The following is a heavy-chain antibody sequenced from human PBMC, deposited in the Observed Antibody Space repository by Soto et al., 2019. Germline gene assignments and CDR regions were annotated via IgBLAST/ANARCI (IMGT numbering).Heavy chain of an antibody. CDR1: GYTFTGYY. CDR3: AIRKEGELLHGYYYGMDV. CDR2: INPNSGGT. Sequence: ASVKVSCKASGYTFTGYYMHWVRQAPGQGLEWMGWINPNSGGTNYAQKFQGRVTMTRDTSISTAYMELSRLRSDDTAVYYCAIRKEGELLHGYYYGMDVCGQRTTLTVSS. J-gene: IGHJ6*02. D-gene: IGHD1-26*01. V-gene: IGHV1-2*02.